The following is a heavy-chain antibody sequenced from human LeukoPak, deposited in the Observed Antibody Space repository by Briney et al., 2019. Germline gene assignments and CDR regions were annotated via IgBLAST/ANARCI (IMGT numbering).Heavy chain of an antibody. J-gene: IGHJ4*02. CDR3: ARAYCSSTSCPLNY. CDR1: GFTFSDYA. V-gene: IGHV3-64*04. D-gene: IGHD2-2*01. CDR2: ISSNGYST. Sequence: GGSLRLSCSASGFTFSDYAMYWVRQAPGKGLEYVSAISSNGYSTYYADSVKGRFTISRDNSKNTLYLQMNSLRAEDTAVYYCARAYCSSTSCPLNYWGQGTLVTVSS.